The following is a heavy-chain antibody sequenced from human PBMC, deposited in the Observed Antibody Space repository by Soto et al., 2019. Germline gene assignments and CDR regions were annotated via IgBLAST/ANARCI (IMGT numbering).Heavy chain of an antibody. CDR1: GFTFNDFY. Sequence: VQLLESGGGLVQPGGSLRISCIGSGFTFNDFYMIWFRQAPGRGLEWLAYINNRGDDIYYADSVRGRFTISRDNGKNSLYLQMNSLRVEDTALYFCARDMSYGDFGRNWFDPWGQGTPVTVSA. CDR3: ARDMSYGDFGRNWFDP. J-gene: IGHJ5*02. D-gene: IGHD2-21*02. V-gene: IGHV3-11*01. CDR2: INNRGDDI.